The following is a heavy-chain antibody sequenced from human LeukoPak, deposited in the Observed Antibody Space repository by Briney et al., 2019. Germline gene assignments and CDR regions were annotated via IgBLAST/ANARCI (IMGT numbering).Heavy chain of an antibody. CDR3: ARGSYRDGYNY. D-gene: IGHD5-24*01. J-gene: IGHJ4*02. CDR2: IYYDGST. V-gene: IGHV4-30-4*01. CDR1: GASISSGDFY. Sequence: SETLSLTCTVSGASISSGDFYWSWIRQPPGKGLEWVGYIYYDGSTYYNPSLKNRLTISIDTSQNQFSLNLYAVTAADTAVYYCARGSYRDGYNYWGQGTPVIVSS.